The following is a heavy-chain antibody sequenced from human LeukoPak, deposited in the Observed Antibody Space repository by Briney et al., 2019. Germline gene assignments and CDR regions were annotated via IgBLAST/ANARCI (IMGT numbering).Heavy chain of an antibody. D-gene: IGHD5-18*01. CDR1: GGSISSGDYY. CDR2: IYYSGST. J-gene: IGHJ6*02. V-gene: IGHV4-31*03. CDR3: AGGGYSYGLFYYYGMDV. Sequence: PSETLSLTCTVSGGSISSGDYYWSWIRQHPGKGLEWIGYIYYSGSTYYNPSLKSRVTISVDTSKNQFSLKLSSVTAADTAVYYCAGGGYSYGLFYYYGMDVWGQGTTVTVSS.